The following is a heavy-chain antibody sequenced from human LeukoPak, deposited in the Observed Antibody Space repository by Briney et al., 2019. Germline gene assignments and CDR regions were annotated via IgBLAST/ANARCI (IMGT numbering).Heavy chain of an antibody. CDR2: IYPDESNI. J-gene: IGHJ4*02. D-gene: IGHD2-2*03. V-gene: IGHV5-51*01. CDR1: GYSFATYW. Sequence: GESLKISCKGSGYSFATYWIAGVRQMPGKGLEWMGIIYPDESNIRHSPSFQGQVTISADKSITTAYLQWSSLKASDTAIYYCARPPSRGYSSSFEYWGQGTLVTVSS. CDR3: ARPPSRGYSSSFEY.